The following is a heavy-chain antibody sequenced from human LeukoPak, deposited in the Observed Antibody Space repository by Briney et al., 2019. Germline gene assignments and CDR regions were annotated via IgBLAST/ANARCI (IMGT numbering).Heavy chain of an antibody. Sequence: GGSLRLSCAASGFTFSDHYMDWVRQAPGKGLEWVGRTRNKANSYTTEYAASVKGRFTISRDDSKNSLYLQMNSLKTEDTAVYYCAREPHTTYYYDSSGENWLDPWGQGTLITVSS. V-gene: IGHV3-72*01. CDR3: AREPHTTYYYDSSGENWLDP. CDR2: TRNKANSYTT. J-gene: IGHJ5*02. CDR1: GFTFSDHY. D-gene: IGHD3-22*01.